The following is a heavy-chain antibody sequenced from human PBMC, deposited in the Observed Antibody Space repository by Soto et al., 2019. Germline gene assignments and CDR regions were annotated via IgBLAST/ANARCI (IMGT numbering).Heavy chain of an antibody. J-gene: IGHJ6*02. D-gene: IGHD6-19*01. CDR1: GGTFRTYA. Sequence: QVQLLQSGAEVKKPGSSVRVSCEASGGTFRTYAINWVRQAPGQGLEWMGEIIPIFGKVNYAQKFQGRVTMTADESTTTVYMDLRSLTSEDTAVYYCAKGAVAGTPTSYYYYGMDVWGQGTTVTVS. CDR3: AKGAVAGTPTSYYYYGMDV. V-gene: IGHV1-69*12. CDR2: IIPIFGKV.